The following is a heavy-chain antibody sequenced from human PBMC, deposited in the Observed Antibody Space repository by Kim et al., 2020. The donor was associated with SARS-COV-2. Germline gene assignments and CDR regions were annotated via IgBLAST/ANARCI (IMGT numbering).Heavy chain of an antibody. CDR2: INVAQGDT. CDR3: ARGRAAADDFDY. Sequence: ASVKVSCKASGYTFTAYSIHWVRQAPGHSLEWMGWINVAQGDTKYSQKFQDRLTIDRDTSAATVYMEMRGLRSEDTAVYYCARGRAAADDFDYWGQGTLV. D-gene: IGHD6-25*01. J-gene: IGHJ4*02. CDR1: GYTFTAYS. V-gene: IGHV1-3*01.